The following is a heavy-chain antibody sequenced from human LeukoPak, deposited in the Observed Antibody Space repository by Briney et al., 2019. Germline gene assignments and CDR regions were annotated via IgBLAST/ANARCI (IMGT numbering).Heavy chain of an antibody. J-gene: IGHJ4*02. D-gene: IGHD3-3*01. V-gene: IGHV3-30-3*01. CDR1: GFTFSSYA. CDR2: ISYDGSNK. CDR3: ARDQVLRFLEWLIDY. Sequence: GGSLRLSCAASGFTFSSYAMHWVRQAPGKGLEWVAVISYDGSNKYYADSVKGRFTISRDNSKNTLYLRMNSLRAEDTAVYYCARDQVLRFLEWLIDYWGQGTLVTVSS.